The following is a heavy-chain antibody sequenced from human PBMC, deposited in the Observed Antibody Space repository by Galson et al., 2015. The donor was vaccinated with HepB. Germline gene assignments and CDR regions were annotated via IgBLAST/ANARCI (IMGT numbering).Heavy chain of an antibody. J-gene: IGHJ4*02. CDR3: AKDRMHSGSYPLFDY. CDR1: GFTFSSYG. V-gene: IGHV3-30*18. D-gene: IGHD1-26*01. CDR2: ISYDGSNK. Sequence: SLRLSCAASGFTFSSYGMHWVRQAPGKGLEWVAVISYDGSNKYYADSVKGRFTISRDNSKNTLYLQMNSLRAEDTAVYYCAKDRMHSGSYPLFDYWGQGTLVTVSS.